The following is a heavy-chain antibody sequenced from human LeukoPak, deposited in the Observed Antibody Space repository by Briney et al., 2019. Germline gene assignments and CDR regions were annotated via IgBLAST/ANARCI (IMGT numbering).Heavy chain of an antibody. CDR2: IWYDGSNK. CDR1: GFXFSSYG. V-gene: IGHV3-33*01. D-gene: IGHD2-15*01. Sequence: GGSLRLSCGASGFXFSSYGMHWVRQAPGKGLEWVAVIWYDGSNKYYADSVKGRFTISRDNSKNTLYLQMNSLRAEDTAVYYCAREWWLKAYYFDYWGQGTLVTVSS. CDR3: AREWWLKAYYFDY. J-gene: IGHJ4*02.